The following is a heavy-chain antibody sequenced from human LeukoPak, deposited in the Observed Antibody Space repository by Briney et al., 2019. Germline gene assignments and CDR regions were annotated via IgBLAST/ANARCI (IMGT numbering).Heavy chain of an antibody. CDR3: AKDLAPLYYDSSGYIDY. D-gene: IGHD3-22*01. J-gene: IGHJ4*02. V-gene: IGHV3-23*01. CDR1: GFTFSSYA. Sequence: GGSLRLPCAASGFTFSSYAMSWVRQAPGKGLEWVSAISGSGGSTYYADSVKGQFTISRDNSKNTLYLQMNSLRAEDTAVYYCAKDLAPLYYDSSGYIDYWGQGTLVTVSS. CDR2: ISGSGGST.